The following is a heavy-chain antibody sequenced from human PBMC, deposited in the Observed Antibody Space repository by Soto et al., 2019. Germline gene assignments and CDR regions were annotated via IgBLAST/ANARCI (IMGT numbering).Heavy chain of an antibody. CDR1: GYTFTGYY. CDR3: ARGGIEVARNNYYYGMDV. D-gene: IGHD6-19*01. Sequence: ASVKVSCKASGYTFTGYYMHWVRQAPGQGLEWMGWINPNSGGTNYAQKFQGWVTMTRDTSISTAYMELSRLRSDDTAVYYCARGGIEVARNNYYYGMDVWGQGTTVTVSS. V-gene: IGHV1-2*04. CDR2: INPNSGGT. J-gene: IGHJ6*02.